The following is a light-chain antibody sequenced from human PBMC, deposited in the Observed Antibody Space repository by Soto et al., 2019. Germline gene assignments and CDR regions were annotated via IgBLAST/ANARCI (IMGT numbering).Light chain of an antibody. J-gene: IGKJ5*01. CDR3: QQRSNWPLIT. V-gene: IGKV3-11*01. Sequence: DTVLSQSPGTLSLSPGERATLSCRAIQTLRGRYLAWYQQKPGQAPRLLIYYMSKRATGIPARFSGSGSGTDFTLTISSLAPEDFAVYYCQQRSNWPLITFGQGTRLEIK. CDR2: YMS. CDR1: QTLRGRY.